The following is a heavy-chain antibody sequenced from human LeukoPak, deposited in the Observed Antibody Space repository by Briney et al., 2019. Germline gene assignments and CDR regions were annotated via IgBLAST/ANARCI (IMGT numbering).Heavy chain of an antibody. CDR3: AREVLGYCSSTSCYTEGYDAFDI. J-gene: IGHJ3*02. V-gene: IGHV3-23*01. D-gene: IGHD2-2*02. Sequence: GGSLRLSCAAPGFTFSRYDTTWVRQAPGKGLEWVSAISGSGGSTYYADSVKGRFTITRDNSKNTLYLQMNSLRAEDTAVYYCAREVLGYCSSTSCYTEGYDAFDIWGQGTMVTVSS. CDR1: GFTFSRYD. CDR2: ISGSGGST.